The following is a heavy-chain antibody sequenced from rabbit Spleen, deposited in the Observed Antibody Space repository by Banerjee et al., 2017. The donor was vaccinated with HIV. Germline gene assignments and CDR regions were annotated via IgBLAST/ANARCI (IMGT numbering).Heavy chain of an antibody. J-gene: IGHJ4*01. Sequence: QQQLEESGGDLVKPEGSLTLTCTVSGFSFSNSYWICWVRKPPGKRPEWIGCIRGANSGDIWYANWATGRFTISKTSPTTVTLQMTSLIVADTATYFCARDVQGGSDWTFNLWGQGTLVTVS. CDR2: IRGANSGDI. D-gene: IGHD8-1*01. V-gene: IGHV1S45*01. CDR3: ARDVQGGSDWTFNL. CDR1: GFSFSNSYW.